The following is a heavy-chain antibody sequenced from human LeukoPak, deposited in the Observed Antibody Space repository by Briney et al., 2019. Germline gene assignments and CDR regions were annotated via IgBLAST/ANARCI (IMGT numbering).Heavy chain of an antibody. V-gene: IGHV1-69*13. CDR3: ARAPITIFGVVINYYYGMDV. Sequence: GASVTVSCKASGGTFSSYAISWVRQAPGQGLEWMGGIIPIFGTANYAQKFQGRVTITADESTSTAYMELSSLRSEDTAVYYCARAPITIFGVVINYYYGMDVWGQGTTVTVSS. CDR2: IIPIFGTA. J-gene: IGHJ6*02. D-gene: IGHD3-3*01. CDR1: GGTFSSYA.